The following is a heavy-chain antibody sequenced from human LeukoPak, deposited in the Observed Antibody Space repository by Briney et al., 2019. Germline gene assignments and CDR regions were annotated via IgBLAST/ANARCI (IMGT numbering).Heavy chain of an antibody. J-gene: IGHJ4*02. D-gene: IGHD6-19*01. CDR1: GGSFSGYY. Sequence: SETLSLTCAVYGGSFSGYYWSWIRQPPGKGLEWIGEINHSGSTNYNPSLKSRVTISVDTSKNQFSLKLSSVTAADTAVYYCAKVAAVAGPGYFDYWGQGTLVTVSS. CDR3: AKVAAVAGPGYFDY. V-gene: IGHV4-34*01. CDR2: INHSGST.